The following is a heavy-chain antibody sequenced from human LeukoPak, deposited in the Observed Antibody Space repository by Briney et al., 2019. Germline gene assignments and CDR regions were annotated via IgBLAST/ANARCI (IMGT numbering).Heavy chain of an antibody. D-gene: IGHD6-13*01. Sequence: NPGGSLRLSCAASGFTFSSYSMNWVRQAPGKGLEWVSSISSSSSYIYYADSVKGRFTISRDNAKNSLYLQMNSLRAEDTAVYFCARALGVYSSSWYWHAFDIWGQGTMVTVSS. V-gene: IGHV3-21*01. J-gene: IGHJ3*02. CDR3: ARALGVYSSSWYWHAFDI. CDR1: GFTFSSYS. CDR2: ISSSSSYI.